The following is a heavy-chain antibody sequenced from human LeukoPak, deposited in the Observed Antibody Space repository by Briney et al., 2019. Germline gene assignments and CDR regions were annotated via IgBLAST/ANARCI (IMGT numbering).Heavy chain of an antibody. Sequence: GGSLRLSCAASGFTFSSYWMHWVRQAPGRGLEWISYITTNGASTFYATSVKGRFTISRDNAQKSLFLQMDSLRAEDTAIYCCARVGLDNTGWHISWFDPWGQGTRVTVSS. D-gene: IGHD6-19*01. J-gene: IGHJ5*02. CDR3: ARVGLDNTGWHISWFDP. CDR2: ITTNGAST. CDR1: GFTFSSYW. V-gene: IGHV3-48*01.